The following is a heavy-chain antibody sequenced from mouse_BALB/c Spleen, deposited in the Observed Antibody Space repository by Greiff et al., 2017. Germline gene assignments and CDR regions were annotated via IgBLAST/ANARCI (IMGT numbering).Heavy chain of an antibody. V-gene: IGHV14-4*02. CDR1: GFNIKDYY. CDR2: IDPENGDT. D-gene: IGHD2-4*01. CDR3: NAFYDYDYWFAY. Sequence: EVQLHQSGAELVRSGASVKLSCTASGFNIKDYYMHWVKQRPEQSLEWIGWIDPENGDTEYAPKFQGKATMTADTSSNTAYLQLSSLTSEDTAVYYCNAFYDYDYWFAYWGQGTLVTVSA. J-gene: IGHJ3*01.